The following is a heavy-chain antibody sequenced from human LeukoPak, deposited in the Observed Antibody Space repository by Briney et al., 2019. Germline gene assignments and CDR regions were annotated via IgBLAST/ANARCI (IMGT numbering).Heavy chain of an antibody. Sequence: PGGSQRLSCAASGFTFSSYGMHWVRQAPGKGLEWVAVISYDGSNKYYADSVKGRFTISRDNSNNTLFLHLNSLRGEDTAVYYCTRNSGWYGLSWGQGTLVTVSS. V-gene: IGHV3-30*03. J-gene: IGHJ1*01. CDR3: TRNSGWYGLS. CDR2: ISYDGSNK. CDR1: GFTFSSYG. D-gene: IGHD6-19*01.